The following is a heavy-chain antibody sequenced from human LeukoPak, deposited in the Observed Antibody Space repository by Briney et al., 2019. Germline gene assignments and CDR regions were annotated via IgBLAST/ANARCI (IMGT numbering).Heavy chain of an antibody. CDR3: ASGGRYSSGWYGYYFDY. Sequence: GGSLRLSCAASGFTFSSYWMHWVRQAPGKGLVWVSRINSDGSNTGYADSVKGRFTISRDNAKNTLYLQMNSLRAEDTAVYYCASGGRYSSGWYGYYFDYWGQGTLVTVSS. D-gene: IGHD6-19*01. V-gene: IGHV3-74*01. J-gene: IGHJ4*02. CDR1: GFTFSSYW. CDR2: INSDGSNT.